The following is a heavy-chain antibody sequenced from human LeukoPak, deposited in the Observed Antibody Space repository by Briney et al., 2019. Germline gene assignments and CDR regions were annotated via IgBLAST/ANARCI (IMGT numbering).Heavy chain of an antibody. D-gene: IGHD1-20*01. CDR2: VHNSGTT. CDR1: GGSVSSSSSY. Sequence: SETLSLTCTVSGGSVSSSSSYWGWIRQSPRKGLEWIGSVHNSGTTYYNPSLKRRVTVSVDTSRNHFSLNLNYVTAADTAVYYCARLNWDDKDYWGQGTLVTVSS. J-gene: IGHJ4*02. V-gene: IGHV4-39*02. CDR3: ARLNWDDKDY.